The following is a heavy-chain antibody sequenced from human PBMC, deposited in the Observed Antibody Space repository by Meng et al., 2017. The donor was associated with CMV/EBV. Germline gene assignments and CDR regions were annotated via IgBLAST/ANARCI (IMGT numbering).Heavy chain of an antibody. CDR2: INPNSGGT. CDR1: GYTFTGYY. D-gene: IGHD3-9*01. V-gene: IGHV1-2*02. J-gene: IGHJ4*02. Sequence: ASVKVSCKASGYTFTGYYMHWVRQAPGQGLEWMGWINPNSGGTNYAKKFQGRVTMTRDTSISTAYMELSRLRSDDTAVYYCARVLRNFDWSSLGYWGQGTLVTVSS. CDR3: ARVLRNFDWSSLGY.